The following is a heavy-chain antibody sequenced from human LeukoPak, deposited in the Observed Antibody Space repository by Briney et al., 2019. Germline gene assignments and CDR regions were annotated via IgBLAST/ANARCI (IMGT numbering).Heavy chain of an antibody. CDR1: GYTFTSNY. J-gene: IGHJ4*02. CDR3: ARTEEDGFDY. CDR2: ISPSGGST. V-gene: IGHV1-46*01. Sequence: ASVKVSCKAFGYTFTSNYMHWVRQAPGQGPEWMGVISPSGGSTTYAQKFQGRVTLTTDTSTSTAYMELRSLRYDDTAVYYCARTEEDGFDYWGQGTPVTVSS. D-gene: IGHD5-24*01.